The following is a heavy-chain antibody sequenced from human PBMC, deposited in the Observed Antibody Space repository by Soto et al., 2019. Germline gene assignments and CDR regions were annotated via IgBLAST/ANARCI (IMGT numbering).Heavy chain of an antibody. CDR2: IYHSGST. D-gene: IGHD3-10*01. V-gene: IGHV4-38-2*02. CDR3: ARDAPTMVRGVMAAFDI. J-gene: IGHJ3*02. Sequence: SETLSLTCSVSGYSISSGYYGGWIRQPPGXGLEWIGTIYHSGSTYYSSPLKSRVTISLDTSKNQFSLKMRSLTAADTAVYFCARDAPTMVRGVMAAFDIWGQGTMVTVSS. CDR1: GYSISSGYY.